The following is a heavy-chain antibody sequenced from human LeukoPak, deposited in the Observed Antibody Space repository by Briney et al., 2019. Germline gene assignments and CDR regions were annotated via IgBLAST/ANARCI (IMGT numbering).Heavy chain of an antibody. V-gene: IGHV3-53*01. CDR1: GFTVSSNY. CDR3: AKHSGGSGWYYDS. Sequence: GGSLRLSCAASGFTVSSNYMNWVRQAPGKGLEWVSVICSGGSTYYADSVKGRFTISRDNSKNTLYLQMNSLRAEDTAVYYCAKHSGGSGWYYDSWGQGTLVTVSS. D-gene: IGHD6-19*01. CDR2: ICSGGST. J-gene: IGHJ4*02.